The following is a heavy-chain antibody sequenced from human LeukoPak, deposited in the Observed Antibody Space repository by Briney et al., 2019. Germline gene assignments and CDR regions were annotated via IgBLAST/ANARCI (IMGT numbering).Heavy chain of an antibody. V-gene: IGHV3-13*01. CDR3: ARETPVARGAFYGMDV. CDR1: GFSLSSNG. D-gene: IGHD3-10*01. Sequence: GGSLRLSCAASGFSLSSNGMHWVRQVTGKGLEWVSSISHDGDTYYSASVKGRFTISRENAENPLYLQMDSLTAGDTAVYYCARETPVARGAFYGMDVWGQGTTVTVSS. J-gene: IGHJ6*02. CDR2: ISHDGDT.